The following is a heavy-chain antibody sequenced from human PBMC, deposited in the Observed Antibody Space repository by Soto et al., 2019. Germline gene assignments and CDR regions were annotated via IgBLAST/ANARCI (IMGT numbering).Heavy chain of an antibody. V-gene: IGHV1-18*01. Sequence: ASVKVSCKASGYTFTSYGISWVRQAPGQGLEWMGWISAYNGNTNYAQKFQGRVTITADESTSTAYMELSSLRSEDTAVYYCAREWELPLSTGDYTDAFDIWGQGTMVTVSS. CDR1: GYTFTSYG. CDR2: ISAYNGNT. D-gene: IGHD1-26*01. CDR3: AREWELPLSTGDYTDAFDI. J-gene: IGHJ3*02.